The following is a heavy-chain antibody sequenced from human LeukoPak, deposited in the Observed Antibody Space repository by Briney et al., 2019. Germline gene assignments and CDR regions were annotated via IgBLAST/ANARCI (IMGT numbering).Heavy chain of an antibody. Sequence: GESLKISCKGSGYTFSSYWIGWVRQMPGKGLEWMGVICPRDSDTRYSPSFQGQVTISADKSIDTAYLQWSSLKASDTAMYFCARGMTSGDSWGQGTLVTVSS. CDR2: ICPRDSDT. CDR3: ARGMTSGDS. CDR1: GYTFSSYW. J-gene: IGHJ5*01. V-gene: IGHV5-51*01. D-gene: IGHD1-26*01.